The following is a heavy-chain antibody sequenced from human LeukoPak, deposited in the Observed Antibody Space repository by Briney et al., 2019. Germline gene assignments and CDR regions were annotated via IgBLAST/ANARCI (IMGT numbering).Heavy chain of an antibody. CDR1: GGSISSGGYY. D-gene: IGHD6-13*01. CDR3: ARMYSSSWYGWFDP. Sequence: SETLSLTCTVSGGSISSGGYYWSWIRQPPGKGLEWIGYIYHSGSTYYNPSLKSRVTISVDTSKNQFSLKLSSVTAADTAVYYCARMYSSSWYGWFDPWGQGTLVTVSS. V-gene: IGHV4-30-2*01. J-gene: IGHJ5*02. CDR2: IYHSGST.